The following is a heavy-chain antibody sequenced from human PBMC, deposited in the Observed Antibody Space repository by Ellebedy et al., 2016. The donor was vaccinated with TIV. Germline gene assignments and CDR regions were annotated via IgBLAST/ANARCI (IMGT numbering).Heavy chain of an antibody. CDR2: LSYDGNNQ. CDR3: VKGHIYLSSFDQ. CDR1: GFTFRNYD. V-gene: IGHV3-30-3*01. D-gene: IGHD5/OR15-5a*01. J-gene: IGHJ4*02. Sequence: GESLKISCVASGFTFRNYDMHWVRQAPGKGLEWVAVLSYDGNNQYYADSVKGRFTISRDNSKNTVYLQMSSLRVEDTAVFYCVKGHIYLSSFDQWGQGTLVTVSS.